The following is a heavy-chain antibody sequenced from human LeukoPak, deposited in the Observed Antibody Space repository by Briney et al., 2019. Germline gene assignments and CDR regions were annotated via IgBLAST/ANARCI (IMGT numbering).Heavy chain of an antibody. CDR3: ARDMTYCGGDCYPWSAFDI. V-gene: IGHV3-11*04. D-gene: IGHD2-21*02. CDR1: GFTFSDYY. CDR2: ISSSGSTI. J-gene: IGHJ3*02. Sequence: PGGSLRLSCAASGFTFSDYYMSWIRQAPGKGLEWVSYISSSGSTIYYADSVKGRFTISRDNAKNSLYLQMNSLRAEDTAVYYCARDMTYCGGDCYPWSAFDIWGQGTMVTVSS.